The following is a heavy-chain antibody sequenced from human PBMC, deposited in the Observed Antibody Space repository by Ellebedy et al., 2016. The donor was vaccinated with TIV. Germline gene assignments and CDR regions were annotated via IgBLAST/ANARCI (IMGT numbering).Heavy chain of an antibody. J-gene: IGHJ4*02. CDR3: ARDSYCSGGSCYSSH. D-gene: IGHD2-15*01. V-gene: IGHV3-7*03. Sequence: GGSLRLXXAASGFIFSSYWMSWVRQAPGKGLEWVANIKEDGSNKYYADSVKGRFTISRDNSKNTLYLQMNSLRAEDTAVYYCARDSYCSGGSCYSSHWGQGTLVTVSS. CDR1: GFIFSSYW. CDR2: IKEDGSNK.